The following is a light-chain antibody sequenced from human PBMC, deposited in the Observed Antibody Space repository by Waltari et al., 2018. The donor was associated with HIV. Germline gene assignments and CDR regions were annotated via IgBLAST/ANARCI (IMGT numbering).Light chain of an antibody. J-gene: IGLJ3*02. Sequence: QAGLTQPPSVSKGLRQTATLTCTGNSNNVGYQGAAWLQQHQGHPPKLLSYRNNNRPSGISERLSASRSGNPASLTITGLQPEDEADYDCSAWDSSLSACVFGGGTKLTVL. V-gene: IGLV10-54*01. CDR1: SNNVGYQG. CDR3: SAWDSSLSACV. CDR2: RNN.